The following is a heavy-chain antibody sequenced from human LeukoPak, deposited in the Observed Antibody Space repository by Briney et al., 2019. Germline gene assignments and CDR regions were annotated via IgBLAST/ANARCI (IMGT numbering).Heavy chain of an antibody. D-gene: IGHD6-13*01. CDR1: GYSFTSYW. V-gene: IGHV5-51*01. Sequence: GESLKISCKGSGYSFTSYWIGWVRQMPGKGLEWMGIIYPGDSDTRYSPSFQGQVTISADKSISTAYLQWSSLKASDTAMYYCARRSSWYDWSYYYGMDVWGQGTTVTVSS. J-gene: IGHJ6*02. CDR3: ARRSSWYDWSYYYGMDV. CDR2: IYPGDSDT.